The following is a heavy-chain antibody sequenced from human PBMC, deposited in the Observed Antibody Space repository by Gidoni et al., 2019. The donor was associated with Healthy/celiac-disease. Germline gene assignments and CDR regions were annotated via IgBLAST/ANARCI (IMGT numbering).Heavy chain of an antibody. V-gene: IGHV4-39*01. CDR2: IYFSGST. J-gene: IGHJ4*02. Sequence: QLQLQESGPGLVKPSETLSLTCTVSGGSSSSSSYYWGWIRRPPGKGLEWIGSIYFSGSTYYNPSLKSRVTISVDTSKNQFSLKLSSVTAADTAVYYCARHSEYSYLYWGQGTLVTVSS. CDR3: ARHSEYSYLY. D-gene: IGHD5-18*01. CDR1: GGSSSSSSYY.